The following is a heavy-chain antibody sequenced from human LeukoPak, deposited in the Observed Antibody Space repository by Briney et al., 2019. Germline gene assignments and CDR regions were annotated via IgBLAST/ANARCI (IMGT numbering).Heavy chain of an antibody. CDR1: GYTFTNYD. V-gene: IGHV1-8*03. CDR3: ARAKNSIAARLVFAY. D-gene: IGHD6-6*01. J-gene: IGHJ4*02. Sequence: ASVNVSCKASGYTFTNYDISGVRPAAGQGLEWMGWMNPYNGDTDFVQKFQGRLSITRNISISTAYMELSSLRSEDTAVYYCARAKNSIAARLVFAYWGQGTLVTVSS. CDR2: MNPYNGDT.